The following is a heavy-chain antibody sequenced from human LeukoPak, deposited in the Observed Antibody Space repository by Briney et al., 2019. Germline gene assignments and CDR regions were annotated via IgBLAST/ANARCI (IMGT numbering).Heavy chain of an antibody. CDR2: ISGSGGSA. V-gene: IGHV3-23*01. CDR3: ARRLQGYYFDY. D-gene: IGHD4-11*01. J-gene: IGHJ4*02. Sequence: PGGSLRLSCAASGFTFNSYAMSWVRQAPGKGLEWVSAISGSGGSAYYADSVKGRFTISRDNSKYTLYLHMISLRAEDTAVYYCARRLQGYYFDYWGQGTLVTVSS. CDR1: GFTFNSYA.